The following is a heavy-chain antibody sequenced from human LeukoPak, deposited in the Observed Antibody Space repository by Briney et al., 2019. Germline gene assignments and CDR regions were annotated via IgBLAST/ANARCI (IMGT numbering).Heavy chain of an antibody. J-gene: IGHJ4*02. CDR1: GYTFTSYD. D-gene: IGHD2-15*01. Sequence: ASVKVSCKASGYTFTSYDINWVRQATGQGLEWMGWMNPNSGNTGYAQKFQGRVTMTRDTSTSTVYMELSSLRSEDTAVYYCAGGAATFDYWGQGTLVTVSS. CDR3: AGGAATFDY. V-gene: IGHV1-8*01. CDR2: MNPNSGNT.